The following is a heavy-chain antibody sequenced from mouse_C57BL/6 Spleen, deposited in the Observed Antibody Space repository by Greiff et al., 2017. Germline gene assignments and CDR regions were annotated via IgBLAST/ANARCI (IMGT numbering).Heavy chain of an antibody. Sequence: EVKLQESGPELVKPGASVKMSCKASGYTFTDYNMHWVKQSHGKSLEWIGYINPNNGGTSYNQKFKGKATLTVNKSSSTAYMELRSLTSEDSAVYYCARSVGRSNYYAMDYWGQGTSVTVSS. CDR2: INPNNGGT. CDR3: ARSVGRSNYYAMDY. V-gene: IGHV1-22*01. J-gene: IGHJ4*01. D-gene: IGHD2-5*01. CDR1: GYTFTDYN.